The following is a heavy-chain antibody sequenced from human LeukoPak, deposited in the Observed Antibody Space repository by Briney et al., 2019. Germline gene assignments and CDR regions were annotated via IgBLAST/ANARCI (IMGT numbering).Heavy chain of an antibody. Sequence: PGRSLRLSCAASGFTFSNAWMSWVRQAPGKELEWVGRIKSKIDGGTTDYAAPVKGRFTISRDDSKNTLYLQMNSLKTEDTAVYYCTTLDSGTTGYWGQGTLVTVSS. CDR1: GFTFSNAW. D-gene: IGHD1-7*01. CDR2: IKSKIDGGTT. V-gene: IGHV3-15*01. CDR3: TTLDSGTTGY. J-gene: IGHJ4*02.